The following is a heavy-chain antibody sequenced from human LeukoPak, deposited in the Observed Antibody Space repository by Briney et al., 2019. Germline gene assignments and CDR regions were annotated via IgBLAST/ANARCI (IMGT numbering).Heavy chain of an antibody. V-gene: IGHV4-59*01. Sequence: SETLSLACTVSGGSISSYYWSWIRQPPGKGLEWIGYIYYSGSTNYNPSLKSRVTISVDTSKNQFSLKLSTVTAADTAVYYCARGDYSSRFDYWGQGTLVTVSS. D-gene: IGHD6-13*01. J-gene: IGHJ4*02. CDR2: IYYSGST. CDR3: ARGDYSSRFDY. CDR1: GGSISSYY.